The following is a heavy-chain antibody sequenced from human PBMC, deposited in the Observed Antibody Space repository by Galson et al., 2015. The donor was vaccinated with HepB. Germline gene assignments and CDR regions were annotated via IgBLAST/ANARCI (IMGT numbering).Heavy chain of an antibody. CDR3: ARDAGTVYNDNSGVPAGWFDP. CDR1: GFVFSSYP. D-gene: IGHD3-22*01. Sequence: SLRLSCAASGFVFSSYPIHWVRQAPGKGLEWVAVISSDGFNKHYADSVKGRFTISRDNSKNTLYLQMNSLRTEDTAVFYCARDAGTVYNDNSGVPAGWFDPWGQGTLVTVSS. V-gene: IGHV3-30-3*01. CDR2: ISSDGFNK. J-gene: IGHJ5*02.